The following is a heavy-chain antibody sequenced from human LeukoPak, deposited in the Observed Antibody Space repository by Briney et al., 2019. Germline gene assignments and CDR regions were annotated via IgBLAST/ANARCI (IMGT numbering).Heavy chain of an antibody. J-gene: IGHJ4*02. CDR3: ARDRPTGSSRVFVVQ. D-gene: IGHD2-21*01. CDR1: GLTFSTYA. Sequence: PGGSLRLCCSASGLTFSTYAMTWVRQAPGNGLEWISSMSSGGSYIYYADSVRGRFTISRDNTKNSLFLVMNNLRADNTAIYYCARDRPTGSSRVFVVQWGQGTQVTVFS. V-gene: IGHV3-21*04. CDR2: MSSGGSYI.